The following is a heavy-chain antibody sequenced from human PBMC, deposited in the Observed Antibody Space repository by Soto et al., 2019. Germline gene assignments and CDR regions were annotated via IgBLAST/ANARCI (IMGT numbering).Heavy chain of an antibody. CDR1: GVSISSGDYY. J-gene: IGHJ4*02. CDR2: IYYSGST. CDR3: ARGSLLLWFGLDY. D-gene: IGHD3-10*01. V-gene: IGHV4-30-4*01. Sequence: SLTCTVSGVSISSGDYYWSWIRQPPGKGLEWIGYIYYSGSTYYNPSLKSRVTISVDTSKNQFSLKLSSVTAADTAVYYCARGSLLLWFGLDYWGQGTLVTVSS.